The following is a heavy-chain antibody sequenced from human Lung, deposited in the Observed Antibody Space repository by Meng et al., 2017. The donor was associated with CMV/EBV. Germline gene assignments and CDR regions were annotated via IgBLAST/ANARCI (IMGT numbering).Heavy chain of an antibody. CDR2: INHSGST. CDR3: ARGEIVRKGVDY. CDR1: GGSFSGYY. Sequence: SETLSLXCAVYGGSFSGYYWSWIRQPPGKGLEWIGEINHSGSTNYNPSLKSRVTISVDTSKNQFSLKLSSVTAADTAVYYCARGEIVRKGVDYWGQGTLVXVSS. V-gene: IGHV4-34*01. J-gene: IGHJ4*02. D-gene: IGHD3-16*02.